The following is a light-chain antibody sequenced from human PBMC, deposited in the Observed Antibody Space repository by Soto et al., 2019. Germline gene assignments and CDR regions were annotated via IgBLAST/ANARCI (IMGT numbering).Light chain of an antibody. CDR1: QGISNY. V-gene: IGKV1-27*01. CDR2: AAS. Sequence: DIQMTQSPSSLSASVGDRVTITCRESQGISNYLAWYQQKPGKVPKVLIYAASTLQSGVPSRFSAIGSGTDFTLTISSLQPEDVATYYCQKYNRAPLTFGGGTKVEIK. CDR3: QKYNRAPLT. J-gene: IGKJ4*01.